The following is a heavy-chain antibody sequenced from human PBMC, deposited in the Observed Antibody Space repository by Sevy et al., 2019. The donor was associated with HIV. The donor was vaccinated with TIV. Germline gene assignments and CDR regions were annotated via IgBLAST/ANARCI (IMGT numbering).Heavy chain of an antibody. Sequence: SETLSLTCAVYGGSFSGYYWCWIRQPPGKGLEWIGEINHSGSTNYNPSLKSRVTISVDTSKNQFSLKLSSVTAADTAVYYCARGDYYDSSGYYYHYWGQGTLVTVSS. V-gene: IGHV4-34*01. D-gene: IGHD3-22*01. CDR2: INHSGST. CDR3: ARGDYYDSSGYYYHY. J-gene: IGHJ4*02. CDR1: GGSFSGYY.